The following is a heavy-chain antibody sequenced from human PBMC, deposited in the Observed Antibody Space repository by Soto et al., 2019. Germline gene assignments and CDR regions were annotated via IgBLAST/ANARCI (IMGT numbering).Heavy chain of an antibody. CDR2: IYTSGST. V-gene: IGHV4-4*07. D-gene: IGHD3-10*01. CDR3: ARDSGGNGSGAYYYYYGMDV. CDR1: GGSISSYY. Sequence: PSETLSLTCTVSGGSISSYYWSWIRQPAGKGLEWIGRIYTSGSTNYNPSLKSRVTMSVDTSKNQFSLKLSSVTAADTAVYYCARDSGGNGSGAYYYYYGMDVWGQGTTVTVSS. J-gene: IGHJ6*02.